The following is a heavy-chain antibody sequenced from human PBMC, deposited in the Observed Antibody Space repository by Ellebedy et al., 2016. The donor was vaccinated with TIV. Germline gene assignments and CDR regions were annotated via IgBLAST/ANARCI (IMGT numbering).Heavy chain of an antibody. CDR1: GGTFGSYA. D-gene: IGHD5-18*01. CDR3: ARSVGGYSNFDY. J-gene: IGHJ4*02. V-gene: IGHV1-69*05. CDR2: IIPIFGTA. Sequence: ASVKVSCKASGGTFGSYAISWVRQAPGQGLEWMGGIIPIFGTANYAQKLQGRVTMTTDTSTSTAYMELRSLRSDDTAVYYCARSVGGYSNFDYWGQGTLVTVSS.